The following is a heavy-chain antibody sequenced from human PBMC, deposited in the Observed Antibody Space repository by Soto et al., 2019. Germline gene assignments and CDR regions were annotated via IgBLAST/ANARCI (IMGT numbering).Heavy chain of an antibody. J-gene: IGHJ4*02. CDR3: ARDGSGSWIFDY. Sequence: SVKVSCKASGGTFSSYAISWVRQAPGQGLEWMGGIIPIFGTANYAQKFQGRVTITADESTSTAYMELSSLRPEDTAVYYCARDGSGSWIFDYWGQGTLVTVSS. CDR1: GGTFSSYA. CDR2: IIPIFGTA. V-gene: IGHV1-69*13. D-gene: IGHD3-10*01.